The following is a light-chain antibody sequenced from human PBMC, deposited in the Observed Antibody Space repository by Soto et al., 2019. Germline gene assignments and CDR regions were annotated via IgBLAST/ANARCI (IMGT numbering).Light chain of an antibody. J-gene: IGLJ3*02. Sequence: QSVLTQPASVSGSPGQSITISCIGTSSDVGNYNLVSWYQQHPGKAPKFIIYEDSKRPSGVSNRFSGSKSGITASLTISGLQAEDEADYYCSSFAGSMNWVFGGGTKLTVL. V-gene: IGLV2-23*01. CDR1: SSDVGNYNL. CDR2: EDS. CDR3: SSFAGSMNWV.